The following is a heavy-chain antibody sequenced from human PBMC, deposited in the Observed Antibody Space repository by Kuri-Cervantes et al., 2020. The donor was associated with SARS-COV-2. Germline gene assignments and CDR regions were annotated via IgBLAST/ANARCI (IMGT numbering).Heavy chain of an antibody. CDR1: GGSISSSSYY. CDR2: IYYSGST. V-gene: IGHV4-39*01. CDR3: ARSGDYGGYYFDY. Sequence: GSLRLSCTVSGGSISSSSYYWGWIRQPPGKGLEWIGSIYYSGSTYYNPSPKSRVTISVDTSKNQFSLKLSSVTAADTAVYYCARSGDYGGYYFDYWGQGTLVTVSS. J-gene: IGHJ4*02. D-gene: IGHD4-23*01.